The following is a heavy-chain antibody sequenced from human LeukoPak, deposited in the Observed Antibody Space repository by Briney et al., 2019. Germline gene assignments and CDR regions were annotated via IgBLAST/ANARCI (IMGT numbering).Heavy chain of an antibody. V-gene: IGHV3-23*01. D-gene: IGHD6-19*01. CDR2: ISGTGDNT. J-gene: IGHJ4*02. CDR3: VKDHGVAVTGMFY. Sequence: GGSLRLSCAASGFAFISFTMSWVRQTPGKGLEWVASISGTGDNTYYADSVKGRFTISRDNSRNTLYLQMNSLGAEDTAVYYCVKDHGVAVTGMFYWGQGTLVTVSS. CDR1: GFAFISFT.